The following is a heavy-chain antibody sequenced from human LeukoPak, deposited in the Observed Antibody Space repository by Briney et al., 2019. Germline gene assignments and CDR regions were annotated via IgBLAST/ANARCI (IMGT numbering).Heavy chain of an antibody. V-gene: IGHV4-30-4*01. CDR3: ARGIIREGLWFGELFYWFDP. CDR1: GGPLNSGDYY. J-gene: IGHJ5*02. D-gene: IGHD3-10*01. CDR2: TYHNGKT. Sequence: PSQTLSLTCTVSGGPLNSGDYYWSWIRQPPGMGLEWIGFTYHNGKTYYNPSLKSRVTISVDTSKNQFSLKLSSVTAADTAVYYCARGIIREGLWFGELFYWFDPWGQGTLVTVSS.